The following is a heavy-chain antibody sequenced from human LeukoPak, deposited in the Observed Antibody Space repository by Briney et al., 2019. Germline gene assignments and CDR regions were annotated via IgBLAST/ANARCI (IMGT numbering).Heavy chain of an antibody. CDR2: IYYSGST. CDR1: GGSISSSSYY. V-gene: IGHV4-39*01. CDR3: ARGGAYGTH. D-gene: IGHD4-17*01. J-gene: IGHJ4*02. Sequence: SETLSLTCTVSGGSISSSSYYWGWIRQPPGKGLEWIGNIYYSGSTDYNPSLKSRVTLSVDTSKNQFSLKLSSVTAADTAVYYCARGGAYGTHWGQGTLVTVSS.